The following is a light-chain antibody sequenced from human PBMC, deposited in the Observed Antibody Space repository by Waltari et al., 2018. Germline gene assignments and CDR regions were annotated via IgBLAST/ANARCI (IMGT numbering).Light chain of an antibody. V-gene: IGKV1-5*03. J-gene: IGKJ1*01. CDR2: KAS. CDR1: QSISSW. CDR3: QQYNSYSET. Sequence: DIQMTQSPSPLSASVGDSDTITCRASQSISSWLAWYQQKPGKAPKLLIYKASSLESGVPSRFSGSGSGTEFTLTISSLQPDDFATYYCQQYNSYSETFGQGTKVEIK.